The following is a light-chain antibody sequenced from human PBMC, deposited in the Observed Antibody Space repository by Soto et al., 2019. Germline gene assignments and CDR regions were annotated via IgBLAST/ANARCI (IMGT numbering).Light chain of an antibody. J-gene: IGLJ2*01. V-gene: IGLV2-11*01. CDR3: CSYGSNYTLL. CDR1: SSDVGGYNY. Sequence: QPVLTQPRSVSGSPGQSVTISCTGTSSDVGGYNYVSWYQQHPGKAPKLMIYDVSKRPSGGPDRFSGSKSGNTASLTISGLQAEDEADYYCCSYGSNYTLLFGGGTKLTVL. CDR2: DVS.